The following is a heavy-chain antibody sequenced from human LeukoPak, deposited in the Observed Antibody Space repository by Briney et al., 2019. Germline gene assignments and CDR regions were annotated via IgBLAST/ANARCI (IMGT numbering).Heavy chain of an antibody. Sequence: GGSLRLSCAASGFTFSSYSMNWVRQAPGKGLEWVSYISSSSSTIYYADSVKGRFTISRDNAKNSLYLQMNSLRAEDTAVYYCARDHVVPAAMGFDPWGQGTLVTVSS. CDR3: ARDHVVPAAMGFDP. CDR2: ISSSSSTI. CDR1: GFTFSSYS. V-gene: IGHV3-48*01. J-gene: IGHJ5*02. D-gene: IGHD2-2*01.